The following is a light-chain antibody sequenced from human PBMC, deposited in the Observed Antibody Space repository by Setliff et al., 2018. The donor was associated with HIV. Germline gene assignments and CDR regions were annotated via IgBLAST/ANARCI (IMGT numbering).Light chain of an antibody. CDR2: EVG. J-gene: IGLJ1*01. CDR3: SSYTFSITVV. CDR1: SSDVGLYNR. Sequence: QSVLTQPPSVSGSPGQSVTISCTGTSSDVGLYNRVSWYQQAPGRAPKLILYEVGNRPSGVPDRFSGSKSGNTASLTISGLQAEDEAVYYCSSYTFSITVVFGRGTKVTVL. V-gene: IGLV2-18*02.